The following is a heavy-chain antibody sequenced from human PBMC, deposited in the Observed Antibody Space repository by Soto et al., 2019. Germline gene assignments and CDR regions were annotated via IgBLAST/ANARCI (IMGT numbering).Heavy chain of an antibody. CDR2: IRSERYGGTA. V-gene: IGHV3-49*05. D-gene: IGHD2-2*01. CDR3: TMIPRNGRDAPFAS. J-gene: IGHJ5*01. CDR1: GFIFRDYA. Sequence: QVVESGGGLVKPGQSLRLSCAGSGFIFRDYAVAWFRQTPGKGLECIGFIRSERYGGTADYAASVRGRFIISRDDYTGVAYLQMDSLRSGDTGVYHCTMIPRNGRDAPFASWGQGTLVTVAS.